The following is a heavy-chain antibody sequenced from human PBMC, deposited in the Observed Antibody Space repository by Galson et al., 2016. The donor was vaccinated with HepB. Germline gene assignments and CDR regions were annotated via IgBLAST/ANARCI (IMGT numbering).Heavy chain of an antibody. Sequence: SVKVSCKASGYTFTGYYMHWVRQAPGQGLEWMGWINPNSGGTNYAQKFQGSVTMTRATSTNTAYMELNSLTSDDTAVYYCPRGGSSSCDYWGQGTLVTVSS. CDR1: GYTFTGYY. CDR2: INPNSGGT. V-gene: IGHV1-2*02. D-gene: IGHD6-6*01. J-gene: IGHJ4*02. CDR3: PRGGSSSCDY.